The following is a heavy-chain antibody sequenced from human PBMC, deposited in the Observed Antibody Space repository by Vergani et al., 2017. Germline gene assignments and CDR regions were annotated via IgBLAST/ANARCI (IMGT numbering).Heavy chain of an antibody. CDR3: ASGKYYSDSTSHFRGRYFDV. CDR2: IYNSGNG. D-gene: IGHD3-16*01. Sequence: QMQLQESGPGLVKASETLFLTCTVSGDSIISSSYYWGWIRQPPGKGLEWIGSIYNSGNGDSSSSLKSRVTISADTSKNQFSLRLTSVTAADTAVYYCASGKYYSDSTSHFRGRYFDVWGRGTLVTVPS. CDR1: GDSIISSSYY. V-gene: IGHV4-39*01. J-gene: IGHJ2*01.